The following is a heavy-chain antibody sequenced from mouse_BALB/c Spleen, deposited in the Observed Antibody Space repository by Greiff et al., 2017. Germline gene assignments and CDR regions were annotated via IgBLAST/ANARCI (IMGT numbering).Heavy chain of an antibody. D-gene: IGHD2-2*01. V-gene: IGHV3-2*02. Sequence: EVQLVESGPGLVKPSQSLSLTCTVTGYSITSDYAWNWIRQFPGNKLEWMGYISYSGSTSYNPSLKSRISITRDTSKNQFFLQLNSVTTEDTATYYCARGGYTYYYAMDYWGQGTSVTVSS. CDR2: ISYSGST. CDR3: ARGGYTYYYAMDY. CDR1: GYSITSDYA. J-gene: IGHJ4*01.